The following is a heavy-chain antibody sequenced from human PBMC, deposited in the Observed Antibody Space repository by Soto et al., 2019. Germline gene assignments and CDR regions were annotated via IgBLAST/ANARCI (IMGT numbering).Heavy chain of an antibody. CDR1: GFTFSSYG. Sequence: QVQLVESGGGVVQPGRSLRLSCAASGFTFSSYGMHWVRQAPGKGLEWVAVIWYDGSNKYYADSVKGRFTISRDNSKNTLYLQMNSLRAEDTAVYYCARFAYSSSWGKVDVWGQGTTVTVSS. D-gene: IGHD6-13*01. CDR3: ARFAYSSSWGKVDV. CDR2: IWYDGSNK. J-gene: IGHJ6*02. V-gene: IGHV3-33*01.